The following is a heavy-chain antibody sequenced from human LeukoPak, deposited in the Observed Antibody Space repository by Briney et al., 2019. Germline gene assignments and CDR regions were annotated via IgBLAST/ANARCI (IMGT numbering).Heavy chain of an antibody. J-gene: IGHJ4*02. Sequence: GGSLRLSCAVSGFTFTDYAMTWVRQAPGKGLEWVSGISGAGGGTYYAASVRGRFTISRDNSKNALYLQMNSLRAEDTAVYYCARDNRGSSWYFDYWGQGTLVTVSS. V-gene: IGHV3-23*01. CDR3: ARDNRGSSWYFDY. CDR1: GFTFTDYA. CDR2: ISGAGGGT. D-gene: IGHD6-13*01.